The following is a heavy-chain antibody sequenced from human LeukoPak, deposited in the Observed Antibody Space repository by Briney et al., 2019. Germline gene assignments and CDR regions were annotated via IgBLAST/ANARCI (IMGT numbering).Heavy chain of an antibody. V-gene: IGHV3-43*02. CDR3: AKDITCYSSSEGY. J-gene: IGHJ4*02. CDR1: GFTFDDYA. D-gene: IGHD6-6*01. Sequence: GGSLRLSCAASGFTFDDYAMHWVRQAPGKGLEWVSLISGGGGSTYYADSVKGLFTISRDNSKDSLYLQMNSLRTEDTALYYCAKDITCYSSSEGYWGQGTLVTVSS. CDR2: ISGGGGST.